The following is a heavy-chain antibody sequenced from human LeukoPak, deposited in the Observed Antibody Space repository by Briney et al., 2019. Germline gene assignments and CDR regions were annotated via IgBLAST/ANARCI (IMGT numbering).Heavy chain of an antibody. CDR1: GDSVRSYG. CDR3: ARAIRINFDY. J-gene: IGHJ4*02. D-gene: IGHD3-16*01. Sequence: ASVKVSCKASGDSVRSYGITWVRQAPGQGLEWMGWISDYDGNTNYAQSVQGRVSMTTDTSTSTAYMELRSLRSDDTAVYYCARAIRINFDYWGQGTLVTVSS. V-gene: IGHV1-18*01. CDR2: ISDYDGNT.